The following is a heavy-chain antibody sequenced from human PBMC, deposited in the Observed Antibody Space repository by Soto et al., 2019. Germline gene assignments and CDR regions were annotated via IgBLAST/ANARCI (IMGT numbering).Heavy chain of an antibody. Sequence: QVQLVQSGAEVKKPGSSVTVSCRASGGTFSNYAINWVRQAPGQGLEWMAGIIPLFGTTNYAQKFQGRVTITADESTSPAYMELTSLSSEDTAVFYCATSPYSYDTSGDLDYWGQGTLVTVSS. V-gene: IGHV1-69*12. CDR1: GGTFSNYA. D-gene: IGHD3-22*01. CDR2: IIPLFGTT. J-gene: IGHJ4*02. CDR3: ATSPYSYDTSGDLDY.